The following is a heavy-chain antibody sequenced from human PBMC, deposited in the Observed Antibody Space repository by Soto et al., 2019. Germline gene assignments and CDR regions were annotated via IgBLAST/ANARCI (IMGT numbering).Heavy chain of an antibody. CDR3: ERGNSHNRISDYYDYFLMEL. V-gene: IGHV6-1*01. CDR1: GDSVSSNSAA. D-gene: IGHD2-21*01. J-gene: IGHJ6*02. Sequence: PSQTLSLTCAISGDSVSSNSAAWNWIRQSPSRGLEWLGRTYYRSKWYNDYAVSVKSRITINPDTSKNQFSLQLNSVTPEDTAVNYCERGNSHNRISDYYDYFLMELWAQGPTAT. CDR2: TYYRSKWYN.